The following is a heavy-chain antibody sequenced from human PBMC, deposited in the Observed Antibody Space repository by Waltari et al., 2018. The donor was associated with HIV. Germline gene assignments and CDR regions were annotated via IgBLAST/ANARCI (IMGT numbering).Heavy chain of an antibody. J-gene: IGHJ4*02. CDR3: GRLSGDYIDY. V-gene: IGHV4-38-2*01. CDR1: GDSISRGYY. CDR2: IYHTGSK. D-gene: IGHD4-17*01. Sequence: QVQLQESGPGLVKPSETLSLTCGVSGDSISRGYYGGWIRQPPGKGLEGMGRIYHTGSKDYTPSLKSRVTILVDTSKNQLSLRLNSVTAADTAVYYCGRLSGDYIDYWGQGTLVIVSS.